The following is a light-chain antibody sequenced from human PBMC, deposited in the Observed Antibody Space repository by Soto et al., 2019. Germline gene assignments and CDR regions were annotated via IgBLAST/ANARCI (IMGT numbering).Light chain of an antibody. J-gene: IGKJ1*01. Sequence: DIQITQSPSSLSASVGDRVTITCRASQSIRTYLNWYHQKRGKAPKLLIYAASNLQSGVPARFSGSGSGTDFTLTISSLQPEDFATYYCQQSHSTPWTFGQGTKVDI. CDR2: AAS. CDR1: QSIRTY. CDR3: QQSHSTPWT. V-gene: IGKV1-39*01.